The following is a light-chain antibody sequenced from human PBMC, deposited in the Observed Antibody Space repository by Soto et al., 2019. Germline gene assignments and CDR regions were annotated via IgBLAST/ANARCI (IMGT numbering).Light chain of an antibody. V-gene: IGLV8-61*01. Sequence: QAVVTQEPSFSVSPGGTVTLTCGLSSGAVSATYYPSWYQQTPGQAPRTLIYSTNTRSSGVPDRFSGSILGNKAALTITGAQADDESDYYCVLYMGSGIPVFGGGTQLTAL. CDR2: STN. J-gene: IGLJ2*01. CDR1: SGAVSATYY. CDR3: VLYMGSGIPV.